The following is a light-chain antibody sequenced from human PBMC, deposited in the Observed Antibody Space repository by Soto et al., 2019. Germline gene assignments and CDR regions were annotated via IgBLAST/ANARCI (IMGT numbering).Light chain of an antibody. J-gene: IGKJ2*01. CDR2: AAS. V-gene: IGKV1-9*01. CDR1: QGISSY. CDR3: QQLA. Sequence: DIQLTQSPSFLSASVGDRVTITCRASQGISSYLAWYQQKPGKAPKLLIYAASTLQSGVPSRFSGSGSGTEFTLTISSLQPEDFATYYCQQLAFGLGTKLEIK.